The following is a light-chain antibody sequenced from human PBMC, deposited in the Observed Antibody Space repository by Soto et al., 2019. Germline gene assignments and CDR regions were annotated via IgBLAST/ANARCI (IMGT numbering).Light chain of an antibody. Sequence: SYELTQPPSVSVSPGQTASITCSGDKLGYKYASWYQQKPGQSPVMVIYHDWKRPSGIPERFSGSNSGNTATLTISGTQAMDEADYYCQAWDNTTVVFGGGTKVTVL. CDR3: QAWDNTTVV. J-gene: IGLJ2*01. V-gene: IGLV3-1*01. CDR1: KLGYKY. CDR2: HDW.